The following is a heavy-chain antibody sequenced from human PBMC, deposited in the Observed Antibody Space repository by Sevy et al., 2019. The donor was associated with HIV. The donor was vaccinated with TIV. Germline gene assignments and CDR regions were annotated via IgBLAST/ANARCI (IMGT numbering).Heavy chain of an antibody. CDR1: GFTFSSYG. CDR3: AKDQGLGAAPFDY. J-gene: IGHJ4*02. D-gene: IGHD3-16*01. V-gene: IGHV3-30*02. Sequence: GGSLRLSCAASGFTFSSYGMHWVRQAPGKGLEWVAFIRYDGSNKYYADSVKGRFTISRDNSKNTLYLQMNSPRAEDTAVYYCAKDQGLGAAPFDYWGQGTLVTVSS. CDR2: IRYDGSNK.